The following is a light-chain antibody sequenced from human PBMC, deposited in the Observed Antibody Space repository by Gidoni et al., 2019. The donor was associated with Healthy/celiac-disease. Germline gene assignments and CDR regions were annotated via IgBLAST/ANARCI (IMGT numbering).Light chain of an antibody. CDR1: QDISNY. Sequence: DIQMTQSPSSLSASVGDRVTITCQASQDISNYLNWYQQKPGKAPKLLSYDASTLETGVPSRFSGSGSGTDFTFTISSLQPEDIATYYCQQYDNLPLTFXGXTKVEIK. CDR3: QQYDNLPLT. J-gene: IGKJ4*01. CDR2: DAS. V-gene: IGKV1-33*01.